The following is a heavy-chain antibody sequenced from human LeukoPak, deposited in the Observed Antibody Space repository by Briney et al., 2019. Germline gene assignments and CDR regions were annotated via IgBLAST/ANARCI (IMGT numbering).Heavy chain of an antibody. J-gene: IGHJ6*02. D-gene: IGHD2-15*01. CDR1: GYTLTELS. Sequence: ASVKVSCKVPGYTLTELSMHWVRQAPGQGLEWMGWISAYNGNTNYAQKLQGRVTMTTDTSTSTAYMELRSLRSDDTAVYYCARDPPRIVVVVAATNYYGMDVWGQGTTVTVSS. CDR3: ARDPPRIVVVVAATNYYGMDV. CDR2: ISAYNGNT. V-gene: IGHV1-18*01.